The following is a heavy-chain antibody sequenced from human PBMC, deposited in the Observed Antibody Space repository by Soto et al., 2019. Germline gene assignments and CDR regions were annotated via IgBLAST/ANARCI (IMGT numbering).Heavy chain of an antibody. Sequence: ASVKVSCKXPGYTFTSYGITWVRQAPGQGLEWMGWISGYNGDTNYAQKFQGRVTLTTDTSTSTGYLEVMTLRPDDTAVYYCAREGSYHDLDYWGLGTLVTVSS. D-gene: IGHD3-22*01. V-gene: IGHV1-18*01. CDR3: AREGSYHDLDY. J-gene: IGHJ4*02. CDR2: ISGYNGDT. CDR1: GYTFTSYG.